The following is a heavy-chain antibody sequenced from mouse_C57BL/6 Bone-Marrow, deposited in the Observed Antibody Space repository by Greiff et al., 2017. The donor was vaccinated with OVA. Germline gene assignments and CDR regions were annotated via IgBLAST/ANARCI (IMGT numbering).Heavy chain of an antibody. Sequence: EVQRVESGGGLVQSGRSLRLSCATSGFTFSDFYMEWVRQAPGTGLEWIAASRNKANDYTTEYSASVKGQFIVSIVTSQSILYLQMNALRAEDTAIYYCARDADYGSSYLDAYWVQGTLVTVSA. D-gene: IGHD1-1*01. J-gene: IGHJ3*01. V-gene: IGHV7-1*01. CDR1: GFTFSDFY. CDR2: SRNKANDYTT. CDR3: ARDADYGSSYLDAY.